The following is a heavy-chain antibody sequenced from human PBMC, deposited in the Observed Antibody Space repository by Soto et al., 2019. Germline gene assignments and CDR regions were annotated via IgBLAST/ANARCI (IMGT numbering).Heavy chain of an antibody. D-gene: IGHD3-10*01. CDR2: IYYNGNT. V-gene: IGHV4-31*03. J-gene: IGHJ6*02. CDR1: GGSISSRDYY. CDR3: ARDKGGAALKGSGMDV. Sequence: QVQLQESGPGLVKPSQTLSLSCSVSGGSISSRDYYWSWIRHHPEKGLEWIGSIYYNGNTYYNPSLKSRVTMSLDTSMNEFSLKLTSVTAADTAVYYCARDKGGAALKGSGMDVWGQGTTVTVSS.